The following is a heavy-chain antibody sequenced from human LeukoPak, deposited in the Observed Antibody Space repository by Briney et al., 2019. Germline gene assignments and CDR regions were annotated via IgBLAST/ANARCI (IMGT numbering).Heavy chain of an antibody. V-gene: IGHV1-69*13. CDR3: ARDRGESSSSGFDY. D-gene: IGHD6-6*01. Sequence: ASVKVSCKASGGTFSSYAISWVRQAPGQGLEWMGGIIPIFGTANYAQKFQGRVTITADESTSTAYMELSSLRSEDTAVYYCARDRGESSSSGFDYWGQGTLVTVSS. J-gene: IGHJ4*02. CDR1: GGTFSSYA. CDR2: IIPIFGTA.